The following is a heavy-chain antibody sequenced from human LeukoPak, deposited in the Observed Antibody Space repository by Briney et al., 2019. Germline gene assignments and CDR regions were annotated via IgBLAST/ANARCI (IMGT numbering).Heavy chain of an antibody. V-gene: IGHV3-21*01. CDR2: ISSGSEYI. CDR3: ARDHGWLVPVDS. D-gene: IGHD6-19*01. CDR1: GFTFSIHS. J-gene: IGHJ4*02. Sequence: GGSLRLSCAASGFTFSIHSMNWVRQAPGKGLEWVSSISSGSEYIYYADSIKGRFTISRDNAKNSLYLQMNSLRAGDTAVYYCARDHGWLVPVDSWGQGTLVTVSS.